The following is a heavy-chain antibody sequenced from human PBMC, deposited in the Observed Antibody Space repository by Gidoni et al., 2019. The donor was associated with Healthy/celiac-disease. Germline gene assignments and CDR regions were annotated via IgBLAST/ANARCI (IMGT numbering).Heavy chain of an antibody. CDR2: SYTSGST. CDR3: ARAKVGAYYYYYGMDV. J-gene: IGHJ6*02. D-gene: IGHD1-26*01. Sequence: QVQLQESGPGLVKPSQTLSLTCTVSGGPISSGSYYWSWIRQPAGKGLEWIGRSYTSGSTNYNPSLKSRVTISVDTSKNQFSLKLSSVTAADTAVYYCARAKVGAYYYYYGMDVWGQGTTVTVSS. CDR1: GGPISSGSYY. V-gene: IGHV4-61*02.